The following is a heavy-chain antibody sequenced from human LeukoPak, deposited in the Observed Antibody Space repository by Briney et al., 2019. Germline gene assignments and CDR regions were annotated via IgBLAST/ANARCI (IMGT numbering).Heavy chain of an antibody. CDR2: INPSGGST. V-gene: IGHV1-46*01. Sequence: ASVKVSCKASGYTFMSYYMHWVRQAPGQGLEWMGIINPSGGSTSNAQKFQGRVTMTRDTSTSTVYMELSSLRSEDTAVYYCARDLLHPVVVPYGMDVWGQGTTVTVSS. CDR3: ARDLLHPVVVPYGMDV. J-gene: IGHJ6*02. CDR1: GYTFMSYY. D-gene: IGHD2-15*01.